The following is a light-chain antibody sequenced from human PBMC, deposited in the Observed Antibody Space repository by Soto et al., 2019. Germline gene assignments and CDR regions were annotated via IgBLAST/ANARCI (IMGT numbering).Light chain of an antibody. Sequence: IQLTQSPSSLSASVGDRVSITCRASQDIKTYLAWYQQKQGKAPKLLISGTFTFQSGVPSRVNVSGSGTDFTLTISRLQAEALATYYCQHLNNYTPITFGPGTKV. V-gene: IGKV1-9*01. CDR2: GTF. CDR3: QHLNNYTPIT. J-gene: IGKJ3*01. CDR1: QDIKTY.